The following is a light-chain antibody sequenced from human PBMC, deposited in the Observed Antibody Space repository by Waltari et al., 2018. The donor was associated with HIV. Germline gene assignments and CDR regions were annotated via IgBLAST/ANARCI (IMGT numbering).Light chain of an antibody. CDR1: DSNVGSNF. CDR3: VTWDSNVQILL. J-gene: IGLJ2*01. Sequence: VTISCSGSDSNVGSNFVSWYQHIPGTGPKLLLYDNHQRHAGVPERFSASKTGTSASLDITGLQTADEADYYCVTWDSNVQILLFGGGTKVTVL. V-gene: IGLV1-51*01. CDR2: DNH.